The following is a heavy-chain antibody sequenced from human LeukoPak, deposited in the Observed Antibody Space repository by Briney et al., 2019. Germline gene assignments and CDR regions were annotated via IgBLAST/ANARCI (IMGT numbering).Heavy chain of an antibody. J-gene: IGHJ3*02. D-gene: IGHD4-23*01. CDR1: GYSYTSYW. Sequence: LGESLKISCKGSGYSYTSYWIGWVRQMPGKGLEWMGIIYPGDSDTRYSPFFQGQVTISADNSISTAYLQWSSLKASDTAMYYCARHGSGVTPGDDAFDIWGQGTMVTVSS. CDR2: IYPGDSDT. CDR3: ARHGSGVTPGDDAFDI. V-gene: IGHV5-51*01.